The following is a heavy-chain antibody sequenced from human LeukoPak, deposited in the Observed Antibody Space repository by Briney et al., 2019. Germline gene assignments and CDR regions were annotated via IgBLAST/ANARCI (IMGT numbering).Heavy chain of an antibody. V-gene: IGHV3-7*01. D-gene: IGHD3-10*01. Sequence: GGSLRLSCAASGFTFSSYAMNWVRQTPGRGLEWVANINRGGSQESYVDSVRGRFTISRDDAKNSLYLQMNSLRVDDTAVYYCARDLSGSGDSWGQGTLVTVSS. CDR2: INRGGSQE. J-gene: IGHJ4*02. CDR3: ARDLSGSGDS. CDR1: GFTFSSYA.